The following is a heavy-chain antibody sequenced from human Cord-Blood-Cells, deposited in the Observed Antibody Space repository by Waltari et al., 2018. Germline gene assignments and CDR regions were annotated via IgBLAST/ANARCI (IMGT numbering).Heavy chain of an antibody. V-gene: IGHV4-59*11. D-gene: IGHD6-13*01. CDR3: ARVSAATEPDAFDI. CDR2: SYYSGST. J-gene: IGHJ3*02. Sequence: QVQLQESGPGLVKPSETLSLTCTVSGGSISSHYWSWIRQPPGKGLEWTGYSYYSGSTNYTPSLEQRVTISVDTVKNRYSRKLSSVTAADTAGYYGARVSAATEPDAFDIWGQGTMVTVSS. CDR1: GGSISSHY.